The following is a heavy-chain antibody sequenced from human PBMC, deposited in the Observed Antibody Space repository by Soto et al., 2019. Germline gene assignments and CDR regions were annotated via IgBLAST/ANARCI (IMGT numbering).Heavy chain of an antibody. Sequence: EVQLVESGGGLVQPGGSLRLSCTVSGFTLSNYLIHWVRQAPGKGLVWVSRINNDVSSTMYADSVKGRFTVSRDNVKDTIYLQMNSLRVEDTAVYYCARDPGHSNVSLEDWGQGSPVTVSS. D-gene: IGHD4-4*01. CDR1: GFTLSNYL. V-gene: IGHV3-74*03. CDR3: ARDPGHSNVSLED. J-gene: IGHJ4*02. CDR2: INNDVSST.